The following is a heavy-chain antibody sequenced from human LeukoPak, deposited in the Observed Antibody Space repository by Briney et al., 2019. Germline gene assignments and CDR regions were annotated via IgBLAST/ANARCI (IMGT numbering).Heavy chain of an antibody. J-gene: IGHJ5*02. D-gene: IGHD2-15*01. CDR3: ARGDEGRLLYEESWFDP. CDR2: MNPNSGGS. Sequence: SVRVSCKASGYTFTAYHIHWVRQAPGQGVEWMGWMNPNSGGSNSAQKFQGRVTLTRDTSISTAYMDITSLRFDDTAVYYCARGDEGRLLYEESWFDPWGQGTLVTVSS. CDR1: GYTFTAYH. V-gene: IGHV1-2*02.